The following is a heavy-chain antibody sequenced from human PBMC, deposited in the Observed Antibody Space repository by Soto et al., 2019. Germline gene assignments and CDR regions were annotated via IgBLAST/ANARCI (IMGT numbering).Heavy chain of an antibody. J-gene: IGHJ5*02. V-gene: IGHV4-31*03. CDR1: GGSISSGGYY. CDR2: IYYSGST. CDR3: ARDPLYYYDSSGKQET. D-gene: IGHD3-22*01. Sequence: PSETLSLTCTVSGGSISSGGYYWSWIRQHPGKGLEWIGYIYYSGSTYYNPSLKSRVTISVDTSKNQFSLKLSSVTAADTAVYYCARDPLYYYDSSGKQETWGQGTLVTVSS.